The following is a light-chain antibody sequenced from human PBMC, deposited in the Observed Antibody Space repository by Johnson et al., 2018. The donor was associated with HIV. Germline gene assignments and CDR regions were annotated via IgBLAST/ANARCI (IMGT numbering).Light chain of an antibody. J-gene: IGLJ1*01. CDR1: SSNIGKNY. V-gene: IGLV1-51*02. CDR2: ENK. Sequence: QSVLTQPPSVSAAPGQMVSISCSGSSSNIGKNYVSWYQQFPGTAPKLLIHENKKRPSGIPDRFSGSKSGTSATLDITGLQTGDEADYYCGTWYSSLGDWIFGTGTKVTVL. CDR3: GTWYSSLGDWI.